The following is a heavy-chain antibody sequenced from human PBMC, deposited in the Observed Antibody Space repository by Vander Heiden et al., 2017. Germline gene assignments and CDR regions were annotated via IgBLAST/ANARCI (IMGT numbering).Heavy chain of an antibody. D-gene: IGHD3-22*01. J-gene: IGHJ6*02. CDR3: ARDAYYYDSSGYPV. CDR1: GFTFSSYS. V-gene: IGHV3-21*01. Sequence: EVQLVESGGGLVKPGGSLRLSCAASGFTFSSYSLNWVRQVPGKGLEWVSSISSSSSYIYYADSVKGRFTISRDNAKNSLYLQMNSLRAEDTAVYYCARDAYYYDSSGYPVWGQGTTVTVSS. CDR2: ISSSSSYI.